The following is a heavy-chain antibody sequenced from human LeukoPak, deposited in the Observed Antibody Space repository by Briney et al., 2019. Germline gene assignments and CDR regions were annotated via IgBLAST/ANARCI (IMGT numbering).Heavy chain of an antibody. D-gene: IGHD1-26*01. CDR3: AKDKMAEKWELGDHVDV. Sequence: GGSLRLSWIASGFKFSSYGMHWIRQAPGKGLEWLSIIWYDGSKTYYSDSVKGRFTVSRDNSKDTLYLQMNSMRGQDTAVYYCAKDKMAEKWELGDHVDVWGKGTMVTVSS. CDR1: GFKFSSYG. V-gene: IGHV3-33*06. J-gene: IGHJ6*04. CDR2: IWYDGSKT.